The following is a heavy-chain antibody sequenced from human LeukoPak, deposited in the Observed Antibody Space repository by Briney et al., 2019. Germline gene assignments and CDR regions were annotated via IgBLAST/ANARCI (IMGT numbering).Heavy chain of an antibody. V-gene: IGHV5-51*01. J-gene: IGHJ4*02. CDR2: IFPGDSDT. D-gene: IGHD6-19*01. Sequence: GESLKISCKGSGYSSTNYWIAWVRQMPGKGLEWKGIIFPGDSDTRYSPSFQGQVTISADKSISTAYLQWSSLKASDTAMYYCAKHSSAQQWLPLDYWGQGTLVTVSS. CDR1: GYSSTNYW. CDR3: AKHSSAQQWLPLDY.